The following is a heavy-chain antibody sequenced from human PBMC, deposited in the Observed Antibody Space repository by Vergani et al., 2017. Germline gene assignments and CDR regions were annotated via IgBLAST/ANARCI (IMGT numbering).Heavy chain of an antibody. CDR2: LCPSGST. Sequence: QVQMQESGPGLVKTSETLSLTCSASGAPISYWCWSWLRQPAGKGLEWIGRLCPSGSTNYKPSLKSRVTMSIDTSKNQFSLKLTSVTAADTAVSYCATGAGPFDIGGEGTLVTVSS. V-gene: IGHV4-4*07. CDR3: ATGAGPFDI. J-gene: IGHJ4*02. CDR1: GAPISYWC. D-gene: IGHD7-27*01.